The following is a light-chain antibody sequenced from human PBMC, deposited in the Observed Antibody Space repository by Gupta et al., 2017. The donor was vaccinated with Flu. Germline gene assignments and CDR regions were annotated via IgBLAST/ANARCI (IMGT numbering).Light chain of an antibody. CDR3: KARDGNGNRVV. V-gene: IGLV3-19*01. CDR2: GNN. J-gene: IGLJ2*01. CDR1: SIRSYY. Sequence: GQTVRIACQGDSIRSYYASWYQQKPGQAPLLVIYGNNNRPSGIPDRFSGSSSGNTATLTISGVQAEDEADYYCKARDGNGNRVVFAGGTKLTVL.